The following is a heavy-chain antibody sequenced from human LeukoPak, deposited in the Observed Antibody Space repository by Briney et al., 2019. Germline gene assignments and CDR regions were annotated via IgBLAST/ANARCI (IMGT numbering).Heavy chain of an antibody. CDR3: ARVNVTEPDIAAAGTSYYYYGMDV. CDR2: IIPIFGTA. J-gene: IGHJ6*02. CDR1: GGTFSSYA. D-gene: IGHD6-13*01. V-gene: IGHV1-69*13. Sequence: SVKVSCKASGGTFSSYAISWVRQAPGQGLEWMGGIIPIFGTANYAQKFQGRVTITADESTSTAYMELSSLRSEDTAVYYCARVNVTEPDIAAAGTSYYYYGMDVWGQGTTVTVSS.